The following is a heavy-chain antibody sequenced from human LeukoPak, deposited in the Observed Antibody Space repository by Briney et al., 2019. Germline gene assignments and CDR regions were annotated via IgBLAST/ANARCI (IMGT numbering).Heavy chain of an antibody. CDR2: MYITENT. V-gene: IGHV4-4*07. J-gene: IGHJ2*01. CDR3: ARDSTASSPWYFDL. D-gene: IGHD2-21*02. CDR1: GGSISSYY. Sequence: PSETLSLTCTVSGGSISSYYWSWIRQPAGKGLEWIGRMYITENTNYNPSLKSRVTMSLDTSKNHFSLKLSSVTAADTAVYYCARDSTASSPWYFDLWGRGTLVTVSS.